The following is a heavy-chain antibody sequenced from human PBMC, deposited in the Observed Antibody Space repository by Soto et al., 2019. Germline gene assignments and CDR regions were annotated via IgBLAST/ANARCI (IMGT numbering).Heavy chain of an antibody. J-gene: IGHJ6*02. V-gene: IGHV1-3*01. CDR2: INAGNGNT. D-gene: IGHD2-2*01. CDR1: GYTFTSYA. Sequence: GASVKVSCKASGYTFTSYAMHWVRQAPGQRLEWMGWINAGNGNTKYSQKFQGRVTITRDTSASTACMELSSLRSEDTAVYYCARSGDIVVVPAAIPHYYGMDVWGQGTTVTVSS. CDR3: ARSGDIVVVPAAIPHYYGMDV.